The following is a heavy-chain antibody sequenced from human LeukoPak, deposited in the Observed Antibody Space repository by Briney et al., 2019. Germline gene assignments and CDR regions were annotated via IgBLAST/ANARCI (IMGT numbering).Heavy chain of an antibody. J-gene: IGHJ4*02. V-gene: IGHV3-23*01. CDR2: INGSGGST. CDR1: GFTFSSYA. D-gene: IGHD4/OR15-4a*01. Sequence: GGSLRLSCAASGFTFSSYATSWVRQAPGKGLEWVSAINGSGGSTYYADSVKGRFTISRHNSKNTLYLQMDSLRAEDTAVYYCAKLSLTKGYFDYWGQGTLVTVSS. CDR3: AKLSLTKGYFDY.